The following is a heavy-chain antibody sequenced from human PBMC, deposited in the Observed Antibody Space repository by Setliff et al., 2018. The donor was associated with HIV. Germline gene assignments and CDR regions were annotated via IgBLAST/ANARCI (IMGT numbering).Heavy chain of an antibody. Sequence: PSETLSLTCTVSGDSISTGDYYWAWIRQSPEKGLEWIGSIFRSGSTNYNPSLKSRLTISLDKSKDQFSLKLSSVTAADTAVYYCARGYCSGESCYGFRRGAFYYYYYMDVWGKGTTVTVSS. D-gene: IGHD2-15*01. J-gene: IGHJ6*03. V-gene: IGHV4-61*05. CDR2: IFRSGST. CDR1: GDSISTGDYY. CDR3: ARGYCSGESCYGFRRGAFYYYYYMDV.